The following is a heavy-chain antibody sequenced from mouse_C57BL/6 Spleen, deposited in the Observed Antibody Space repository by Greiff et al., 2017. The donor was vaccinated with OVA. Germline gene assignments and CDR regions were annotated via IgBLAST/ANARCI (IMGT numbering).Heavy chain of an antibody. V-gene: IGHV1-80*01. CDR2: IYPGDGDT. CDR3: ARKDPKDAMDY. J-gene: IGHJ4*01. CDR1: GYAFSSYW. Sequence: QVQLQQSGAELVKPGASVKISCKASGYAFSSYWMNWVKQRPGKGLEWIGQIYPGDGDTNYNGKFKGKATLNADKASSTAYMQLSSLTSEDSAVYFCARKDPKDAMDYWGQGTSVTGSS.